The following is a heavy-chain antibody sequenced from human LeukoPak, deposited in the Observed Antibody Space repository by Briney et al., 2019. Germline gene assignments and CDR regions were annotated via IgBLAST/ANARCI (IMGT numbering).Heavy chain of an antibody. D-gene: IGHD2-2*01. CDR2: INHSGST. V-gene: IGHV4-34*01. CDR1: GGSFSGYY. CDR3: ARDYCTSTTCPNWFDP. Sequence: SETLSLTCAVYGGSFSGYYWSWIRQPPGKGLEWIGEINHSGSTNYNPSLKSRVTISVDKSKNQFSLKLNSVTAADTAVYYCARDYCTSTTCPNWFDPWGQGTLVTVSS. J-gene: IGHJ5*02.